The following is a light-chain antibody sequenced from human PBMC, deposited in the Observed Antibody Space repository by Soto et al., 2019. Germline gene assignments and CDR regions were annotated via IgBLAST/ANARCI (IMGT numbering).Light chain of an antibody. V-gene: IGKV3-20*01. J-gene: IGKJ5*01. CDR1: QSLSGGY. CDR2: SAS. Sequence: EIVLTQSPGTLSLSPGERATLSCRASQSLSGGYLAWFQQNPGQAPRLLIHSASSRATGIPDRFSGSGSGTGFTPPIRRLGAEDFLGEYCSPDWCLPITFGQGTRLEIK. CDR3: SPDWCLPIT.